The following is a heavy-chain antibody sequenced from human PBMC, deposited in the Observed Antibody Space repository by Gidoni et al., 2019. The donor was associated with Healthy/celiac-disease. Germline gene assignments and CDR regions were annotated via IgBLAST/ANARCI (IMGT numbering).Heavy chain of an antibody. D-gene: IGHD6-6*01. CDR2: INHSGST. V-gene: IGHV4-34*01. CDR3: ARQGSSGWFDP. J-gene: IGHJ5*02. Sequence: QVQLQQWRAGLLQPSETLSLTCAVSGGSFSGYYWSWIRQPPGKGLEWIGEINHSGSTNYNPSLKSRVTISVDTSKNQFSLKLSSVTAADTAVYYCARQGSSGWFDPWGQGTLVTVSS. CDR1: GGSFSGYY.